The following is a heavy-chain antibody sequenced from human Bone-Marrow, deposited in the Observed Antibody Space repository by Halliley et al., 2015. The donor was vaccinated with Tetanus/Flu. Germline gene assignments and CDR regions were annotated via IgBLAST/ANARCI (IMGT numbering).Heavy chain of an antibody. Sequence: YISAFGNDGYTTYYADSVKGRFTISRDNSKNTLYLQMRSLRAEDTAVYYCVKSFSSSWYYFDYWGQGTLVTVSS. D-gene: IGHD6-13*01. J-gene: IGHJ4*02. V-gene: IGHV3-64D*06. CDR2: FGNDGYTT. CDR3: VKSFSSSWYYFDY.